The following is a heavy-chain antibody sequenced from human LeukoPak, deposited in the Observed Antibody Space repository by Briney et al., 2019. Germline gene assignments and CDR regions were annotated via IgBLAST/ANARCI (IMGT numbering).Heavy chain of an antibody. D-gene: IGHD1-26*01. V-gene: IGHV1-69*05. J-gene: IGHJ6*03. CDR3: ASNRPGRFDYYYYYYMDV. CDR2: SIPIFGTA. CDR1: SGTFSSYA. Sequence: GASVKVSCKASSGTFSSYAISWVRQPPGQGLEWMGGSIPIFGTANYAQKFQRRVTMTRDTSTSTVYMELSSLRSDDTAVYYCASNRPGRFDYYYYYYMDVWGKGTTVTISS.